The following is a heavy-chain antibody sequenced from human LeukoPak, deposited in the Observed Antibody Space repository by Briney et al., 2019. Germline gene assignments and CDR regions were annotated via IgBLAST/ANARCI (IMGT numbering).Heavy chain of an antibody. J-gene: IGHJ4*02. D-gene: IGHD3-9*01. Sequence: GGSLRLSCAASGFTFSRYWMSWVRQAPGKGLEGVANIKQDGSERYYVDSVKGRFTISRDNAKNSLYLQMNSLRAGDTAVYYCASENYDILTGYYTHFDYWGQGTLVTVSS. CDR2: IKQDGSER. V-gene: IGHV3-7*01. CDR3: ASENYDILTGYYTHFDY. CDR1: GFTFSRYW.